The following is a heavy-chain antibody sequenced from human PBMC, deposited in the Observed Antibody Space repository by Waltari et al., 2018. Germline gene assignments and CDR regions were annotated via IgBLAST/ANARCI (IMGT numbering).Heavy chain of an antibody. CDR2: INHSGST. D-gene: IGHD2-2*01. V-gene: IGHV4-34*01. CDR1: GGSFRPYY. CDR3: ARGLPVVVPAATTGYYMDV. Sequence: QVQLQQWGAGLLKPSETLSLPCHVYGGSFRPYYWPWILQHPGQGLEWIGEINHSGSTNYNPSLKSRVTISVDTSKNQFSLKLSSVTAADTAVYYCARGLPVVVPAATTGYYMDVWGKGTTVTISS. J-gene: IGHJ6*03.